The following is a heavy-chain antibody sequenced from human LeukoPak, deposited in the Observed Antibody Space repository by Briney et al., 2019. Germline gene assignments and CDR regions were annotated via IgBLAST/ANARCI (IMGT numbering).Heavy chain of an antibody. V-gene: IGHV4-59*12. CDR1: GGSISSYY. Sequence: PSETLSLTCTVSGGSISSYYWSWIRQPPGKGLEWIGYIYYSGSTNYNPSLKSRVTISVDTSKNQFSLKLSSVTVADTAVYYCARDYDSSGLGGFDYWGQGTLVTVSS. CDR3: ARDYDSSGLGGFDY. J-gene: IGHJ4*02. CDR2: IYYSGST. D-gene: IGHD3-22*01.